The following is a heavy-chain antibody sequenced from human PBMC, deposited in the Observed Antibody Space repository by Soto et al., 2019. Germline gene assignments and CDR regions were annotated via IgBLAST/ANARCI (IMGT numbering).Heavy chain of an antibody. CDR1: GGSISSYY. Sequence: KTSETLSLTCTVSGGSISSYYWSWIRQPPGKGLEWIGYIYYSGSTNYNPSLKSRVTISVDTSKNQFSLKLSSVTAVDTATYYCAKSGSSGWYGWFDPWGQGTLVTVSS. CDR2: IYYSGST. CDR3: AKSGSSGWYGWFDP. J-gene: IGHJ5*02. V-gene: IGHV4-59*01. D-gene: IGHD6-19*01.